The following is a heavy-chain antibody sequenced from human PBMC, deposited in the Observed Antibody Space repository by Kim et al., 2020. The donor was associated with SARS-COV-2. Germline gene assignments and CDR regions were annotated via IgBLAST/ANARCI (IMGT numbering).Heavy chain of an antibody. CDR1: GYTFTSYY. Sequence: ASVKVSCKASGYTFTSYYMHWVRQAPGQGLEWMGIINPSGGSTSYAQKFQGRVTMTRDTSTSTVYMELSSLRSEDTAVYYCARAIVVVPAAILQLQDYYYGMDVWGQGTTVTVSS. D-gene: IGHD2-2*01. CDR2: INPSGGST. CDR3: ARAIVVVPAAILQLQDYYYGMDV. J-gene: IGHJ6*02. V-gene: IGHV1-46*01.